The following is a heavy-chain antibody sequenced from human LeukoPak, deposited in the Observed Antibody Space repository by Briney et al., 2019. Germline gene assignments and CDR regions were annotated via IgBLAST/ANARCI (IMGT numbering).Heavy chain of an antibody. Sequence: PGGSLRLSCAASGFIFSNFAMHWVRQAPGKGLEWVTVTSSDGSRKQYADSVKGRFTISRDNAKNSLYLQMNSLRAEDTALYYCAKDFGTAMVGYYFDYWGQGTLVTVSS. CDR2: TSSDGSRK. V-gene: IGHV3-30*04. D-gene: IGHD5-18*01. CDR1: GFIFSNFA. J-gene: IGHJ4*02. CDR3: AKDFGTAMVGYYFDY.